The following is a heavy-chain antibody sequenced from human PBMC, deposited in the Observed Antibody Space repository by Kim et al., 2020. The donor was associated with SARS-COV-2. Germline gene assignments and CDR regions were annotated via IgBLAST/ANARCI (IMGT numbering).Heavy chain of an antibody. D-gene: IGHD4-17*01. J-gene: IGHJ6*02. CDR1: GYSFTSYL. CDR2: IYPGDSDT. CDR3: ARHTDYGDYVVYYGMDV. Sequence: GESLKISCKGSGYSFTSYLIGWVRQMPGKGLEWMGIIYPGDSDTRYSPSFQGQVTISADKSISTAYLQWSSLKASDTAMYYCARHTDYGDYVVYYGMDVWGQGTTVTVSS. V-gene: IGHV5-51*01.